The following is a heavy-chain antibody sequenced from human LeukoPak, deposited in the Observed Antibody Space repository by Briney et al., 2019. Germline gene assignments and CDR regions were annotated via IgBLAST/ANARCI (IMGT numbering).Heavy chain of an antibody. D-gene: IGHD5-18*01. CDR3: ARDSKGDSGMVP. Sequence: PGRSLRLSCAASGFTFSNYGMHWVRQAPGKGLEWVAVIWYDGRNKYYADSVKGRFTISRDNSKNTLYLQMNSLRAEDTAVYYCARDSKGDSGMVPWGQGTLVTVSS. V-gene: IGHV3-33*01. CDR2: IWYDGRNK. J-gene: IGHJ5*02. CDR1: GFTFSNYG.